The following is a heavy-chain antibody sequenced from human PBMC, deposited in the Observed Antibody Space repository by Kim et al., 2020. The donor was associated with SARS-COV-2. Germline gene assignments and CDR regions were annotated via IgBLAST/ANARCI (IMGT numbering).Heavy chain of an antibody. CDR2: ISFDGGA. V-gene: IGHV3-53*05. D-gene: IGHD4-17*01. CDR3: GRAPPGYGGFDS. CDR1: GFTVYTNH. Sequence: GGSLRLSCAASGFTVYTNHVSWVRQAPGQGLEWVSDISFDGGAYYTDSVEGRFTISRDNAKNTVYLQMDRLRSDDTAVYYCGRAPPGYGGFDSSGQGTLV. J-gene: IGHJ4*02.